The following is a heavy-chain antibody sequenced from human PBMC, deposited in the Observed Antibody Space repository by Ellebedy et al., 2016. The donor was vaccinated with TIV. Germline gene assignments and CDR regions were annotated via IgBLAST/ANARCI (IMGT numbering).Heavy chain of an antibody. Sequence: GGSLRLXXAASGFTFSSYSMNWVRQAPGKGLEWVSSISSSSSYIYYADSVKGRFTISRDNAKNSLYLQMNSLRAEDTAVYYCASPSYCSGDTCTSLFDYWGQGTLVTVSS. CDR3: ASPSYCSGDTCTSLFDY. D-gene: IGHD2-15*01. CDR2: ISSSSSYI. V-gene: IGHV3-21*01. J-gene: IGHJ4*02. CDR1: GFTFSSYS.